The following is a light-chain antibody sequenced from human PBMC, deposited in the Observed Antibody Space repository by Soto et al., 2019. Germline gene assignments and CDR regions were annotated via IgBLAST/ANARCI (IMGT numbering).Light chain of an antibody. V-gene: IGKV1-33*01. CDR1: QDLSGY. CDR2: DTT. CDR3: QQYVSLPYT. J-gene: IGKJ2*01. Sequence: DIQMTQSPSSLAASVGDRVTITCQATQDLSGYLNWYQQKPGQAPKLLIYDTTTLEEGVSSRFSGSGSGTDFTFTINGLQQEDVATYACQQYVSLPYTFGQGTKLEIK.